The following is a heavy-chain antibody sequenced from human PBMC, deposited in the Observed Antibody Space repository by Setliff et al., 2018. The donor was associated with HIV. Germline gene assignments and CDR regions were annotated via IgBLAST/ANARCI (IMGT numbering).Heavy chain of an antibody. J-gene: IGHJ6*03. CDR3: ATRTDYYYYYYMDV. CDR1: GGTFSSYA. V-gene: IGHV1-69*13. Sequence: ASVKVSCKASGGTFSSYAISWVRQAPGQGLERMGGIIPIFGTANYAQKFQGRVTITADESTSTAYMELSSLRSEDTAVYYCATRTDYYYYYYMDVWGKGTTVTVSS. CDR2: IIPIFGTA.